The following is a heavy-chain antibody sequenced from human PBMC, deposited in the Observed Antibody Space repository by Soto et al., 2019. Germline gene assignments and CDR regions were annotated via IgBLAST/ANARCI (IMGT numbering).Heavy chain of an antibody. J-gene: IGHJ4*02. CDR3: ARQGESGYLDY. CDR1: GYYFSGYY. V-gene: IGHV1-2*02. CDR2: FNPSSGGT. D-gene: IGHD1-26*01. Sequence: GASVKVSCKTSGYYFSGYYIHWVRQAPGQGLEWLGWFNPSSGGTNYARKFQGRVTMTSDTSIRTAYIDLSSLRSDDTAVYYCARQGESGYLDYWPKGTLVTVSS.